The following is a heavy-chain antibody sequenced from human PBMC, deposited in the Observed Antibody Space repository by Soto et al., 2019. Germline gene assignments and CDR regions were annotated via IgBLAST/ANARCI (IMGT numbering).Heavy chain of an antibody. CDR1: GYSFPSYW. CDR2: IDPTDSYT. D-gene: IGHD3-16*01. V-gene: IGHV5-10-1*01. J-gene: IGHJ6*02. CDR3: ARLSRASFALDV. Sequence: GESLKISCKGSGYSFPSYWISWVRQMPGKGLEWMGRIDPTDSYTKYSPSFEGHVTISADKSISTAYLQWSSLKASDSAVYYCARLSRASFALDVWGQGTTVTVSS.